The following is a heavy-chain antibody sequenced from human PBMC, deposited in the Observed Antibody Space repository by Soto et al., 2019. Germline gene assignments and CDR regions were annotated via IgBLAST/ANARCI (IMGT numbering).Heavy chain of an antibody. CDR3: ARAACSSTRQSYGMDV. D-gene: IGHD2-2*01. V-gene: IGHV2-70*01. CDR2: IDWDDDK. Sequence: SGPTLVNPTQTLTLTCTCSGFSLSTSGMCVSWIRQPPGKALEWLALIDWDDDKYYSTSLKTRLTISKDTSKNQVVLTMTNMDPVDTATYYCARAACSSTRQSYGMDVWGQGTTVTVSS. CDR1: GFSLSTSGMC. J-gene: IGHJ6*02.